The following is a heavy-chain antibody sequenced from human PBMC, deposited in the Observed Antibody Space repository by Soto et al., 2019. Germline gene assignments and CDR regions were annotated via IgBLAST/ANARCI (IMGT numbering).Heavy chain of an antibody. D-gene: IGHD1-20*01. CDR2: IIPIVGTA. CDR3: ARVSPLHNWNDLGMDV. J-gene: IGHJ6*02. Sequence: QVQLVQSGAEVKKPGSSVKVSCKASGGTFSSYAISWVRQAPGQGLEWMGGIIPIVGTANYARKFKGRVTITADESTSTAYMELSSLRAEDTAVYYCARVSPLHNWNDLGMDVWGRGTTVTVSS. CDR1: GGTFSSYA. V-gene: IGHV1-69*01.